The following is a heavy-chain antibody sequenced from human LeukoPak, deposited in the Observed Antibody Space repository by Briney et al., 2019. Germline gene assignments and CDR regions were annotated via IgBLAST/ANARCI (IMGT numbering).Heavy chain of an antibody. Sequence: HSGGSLRLSCAASGFTFSSYEMNWVRQAPGKGLEWVSYISSSGSTIYYAYSVKGRFTISRDNAKNSLYLQMNSLRAEDTAVYYCAELGITMIGGVWGKGTTVTISS. J-gene: IGHJ6*04. V-gene: IGHV3-48*03. CDR3: AELGITMIGGV. D-gene: IGHD3-10*02. CDR2: ISSSGSTI. CDR1: GFTFSSYE.